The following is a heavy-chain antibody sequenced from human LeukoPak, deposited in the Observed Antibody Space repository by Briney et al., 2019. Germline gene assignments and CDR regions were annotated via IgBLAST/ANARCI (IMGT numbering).Heavy chain of an antibody. CDR3: PRDRSSGWFPLNWFDP. CDR1: GYTFTGYY. D-gene: IGHD6-19*01. J-gene: IGHJ5*02. V-gene: IGHV1-2*02. CDR2: INPNSGGT. Sequence: ASVKVSCKASGYTFTGYYMHWVRQAPGQGLEWMGWINPNSGGTNYAQKFQGRVTMTRDTSISTAYMELSRLRSDDTAVYYCPRDRSSGWFPLNWFDPWGQGTLVTVSS.